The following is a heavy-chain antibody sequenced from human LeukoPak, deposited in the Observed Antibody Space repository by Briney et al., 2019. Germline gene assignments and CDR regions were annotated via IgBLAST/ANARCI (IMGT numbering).Heavy chain of an antibody. Sequence: PGGSLRLSCAASGFTFDDYAMHWVRQAPGKGLEWVSGISWNSGSIGYADFVKGRFTISRDNAKNSLYLQMNSLRAEDTALYYCAKARYDSSGYVVYWGQGTLVTVSS. J-gene: IGHJ4*02. CDR3: AKARYDSSGYVVY. CDR2: ISWNSGSI. CDR1: GFTFDDYA. D-gene: IGHD3-22*01. V-gene: IGHV3-9*01.